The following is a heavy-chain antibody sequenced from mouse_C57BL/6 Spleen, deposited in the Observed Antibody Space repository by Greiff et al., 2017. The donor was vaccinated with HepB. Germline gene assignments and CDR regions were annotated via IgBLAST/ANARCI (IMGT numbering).Heavy chain of an antibody. Sequence: QVQLKQPGAELVRPGSSVKLSCKASGYTFTSYWMDWVKQRPGQGLEWIGNIYPSDSETHYNQKFKDKATLTVDKSSSTAYMQLSSLTSEDSAVYYCARSADYSAYFDYWGQGTTLTVSS. D-gene: IGHD2-12*01. CDR1: GYTFTSYW. V-gene: IGHV1-61*01. CDR3: ARSADYSAYFDY. CDR2: IYPSDSET. J-gene: IGHJ2*01.